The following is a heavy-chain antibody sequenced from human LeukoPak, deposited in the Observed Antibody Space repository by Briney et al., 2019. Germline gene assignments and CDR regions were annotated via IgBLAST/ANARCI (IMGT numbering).Heavy chain of an antibody. CDR1: GFTFSNAW. J-gene: IGHJ4*02. V-gene: IGHV3-15*01. CDR2: IKSKTDGGTT. Sequence: GGSLRLSCAASGFTFSNAWMSWVRQAPGKGLEWVGLIKSKTDGGTTDYAAPVKGRFTISRDDSKNTLYLQMNSLKTEDTAVYYCTTRLMITFGGVIVNRFDYWGQGTLVTASS. CDR3: TTRLMITFGGVIVNRFDY. D-gene: IGHD3-16*02.